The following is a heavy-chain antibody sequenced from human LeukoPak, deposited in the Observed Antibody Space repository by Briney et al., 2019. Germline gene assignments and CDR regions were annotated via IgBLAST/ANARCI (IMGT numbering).Heavy chain of an antibody. Sequence: SWVRQPAGKGLEWIGRLYSTGSPNYNPSLKSRVTISIDASKNQFSLKLSSVTVADTAVYYCARDRGITTARGVPSWFDPWGQGTLVTVSS. D-gene: IGHD3-10*01. CDR3: ARDRGITTARGVPSWFDP. CDR2: LYSTGSP. J-gene: IGHJ5*02. V-gene: IGHV4-61*02.